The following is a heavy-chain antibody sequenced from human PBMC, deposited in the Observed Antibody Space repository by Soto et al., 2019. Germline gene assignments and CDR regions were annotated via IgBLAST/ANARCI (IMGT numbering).Heavy chain of an antibody. V-gene: IGHV4-59*08. D-gene: IGHD3-10*01. Sequence: SETLSLTCTVSGGSISSYYWSWIRQPPGKGLEWIGYIYYSGSTNYNPSLKSRVTISVDTSKNQFSLKLSSVTAADTAVYYCALGRDLWFGEGYWGQGTLVTVSS. CDR3: ALGRDLWFGEGY. CDR2: IYYSGST. CDR1: GGSISSYY. J-gene: IGHJ4*02.